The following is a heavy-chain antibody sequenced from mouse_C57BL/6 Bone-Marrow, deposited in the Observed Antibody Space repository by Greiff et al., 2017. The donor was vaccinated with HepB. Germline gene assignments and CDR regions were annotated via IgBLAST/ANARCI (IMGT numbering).Heavy chain of an antibody. V-gene: IGHV1-15*01. CDR1: GYTFTDYE. CDR2: IDPETGGT. CDR3: TRAGWLRRRDYFDY. D-gene: IGHD2-2*01. J-gene: IGHJ2*01. Sequence: VKLQESGAELVRPGASVTLSCKASGYTFTDYEMHWVKQTPVHGLEWIGAIDPETGGTAYNQKFKGKAILTADKSSSTAYMELRSLTSEDSAVYYCTRAGWLRRRDYFDYWGQGTTLTVSS.